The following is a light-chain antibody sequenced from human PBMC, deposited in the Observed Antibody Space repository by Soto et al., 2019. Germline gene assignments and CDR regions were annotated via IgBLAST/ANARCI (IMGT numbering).Light chain of an antibody. J-gene: IGKJ5*01. V-gene: IGKV3-20*01. CDR1: QSVSSDC. CDR2: GAS. Sequence: EIVLTQSPGTLSLSPVERATLSFRASQSVSSDCLAWYQQKPGQAPRLLIYGASSRATGISDRFSGSGSGTDFTLTISRLEPEDFAVYYCQQYGSSPITFGQGTRLEIK. CDR3: QQYGSSPIT.